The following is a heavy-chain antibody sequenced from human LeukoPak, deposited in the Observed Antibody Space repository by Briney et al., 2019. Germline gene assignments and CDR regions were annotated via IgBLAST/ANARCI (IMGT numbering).Heavy chain of an antibody. Sequence: SETLSLTCVVSGVSISPYYWSWLRQSPGKGLEWIGYIDPSGSASYNPSLKSRVTIFVDTSKNLFSLILTSVSASDTAIYYCARDHWLFSSKTWYYYGMDVWGQGTTVTVSS. J-gene: IGHJ6*02. CDR1: GVSISPYY. CDR3: ARDHWLFSSKTWYYYGMDV. CDR2: IDPSGSA. D-gene: IGHD3-9*01. V-gene: IGHV4-59*01.